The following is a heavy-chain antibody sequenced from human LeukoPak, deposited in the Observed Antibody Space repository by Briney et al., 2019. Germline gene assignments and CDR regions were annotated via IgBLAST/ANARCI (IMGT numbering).Heavy chain of an antibody. J-gene: IGHJ4*02. CDR1: GFTFSSYA. V-gene: IGHV4-34*01. CDR3: ARGLLGYCSGGSCLETPIFDY. D-gene: IGHD2-15*01. CDR2: VNHSGST. Sequence: PGGSLRLSCAASGFTFSSYAMSWVRQPPGKGLEWIGEVNHSGSTNYNPSLKSRVTISVDTSKNQFSLKLSSVTAADTAVYYCARGLLGYCSGGSCLETPIFDYWGQGTLVTVSS.